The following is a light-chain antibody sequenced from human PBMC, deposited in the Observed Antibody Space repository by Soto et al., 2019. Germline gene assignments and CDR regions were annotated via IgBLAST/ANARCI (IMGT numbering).Light chain of an antibody. CDR3: QQYNSYSPT. V-gene: IGKV1-5*03. CDR1: QSISVW. Sequence: DIQMTQSPSTLSASVGDRVTITCRASQSISVWLAWYQQKAGKAPNLLIYKASRLESGVPSRFSGSGSETEFTLTISGLQPGDSATYYCQQYNSYSPTFGQVTKVDIK. CDR2: KAS. J-gene: IGKJ1*01.